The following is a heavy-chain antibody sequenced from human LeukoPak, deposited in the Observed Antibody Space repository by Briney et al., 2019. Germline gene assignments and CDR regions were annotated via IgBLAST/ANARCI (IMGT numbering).Heavy chain of an antibody. CDR3: TRQGGTYD. J-gene: IGHJ4*02. Sequence: PGRSLRLSCAASGFTFSGSAMHWVRQASGKGLEWVGRIRTNGNKANSYATEYAASAKGRFTISRDDSKNTAYLQMNSLKTEDTAVYYCTRQGGTYDWGQGTLVTVSS. CDR1: GFTFSGSA. CDR2: IRTNGNKANSYAT. V-gene: IGHV3-73*01. D-gene: IGHD1-26*01.